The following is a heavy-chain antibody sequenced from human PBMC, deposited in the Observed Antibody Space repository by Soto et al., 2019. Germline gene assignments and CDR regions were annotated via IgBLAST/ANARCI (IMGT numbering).Heavy chain of an antibody. V-gene: IGHV4-39*01. Sequence: QLQLQESGPGLVKPSETLSLTCTVSGGSIDSSTYYWGWIRQPPGKGLEWIGSIFYNGNTFYNPSLRTRITISVDTPKNQFSLKLSSLTAADTAVYYCARHSTGYYYSWFDPWGQGTRVTVSS. D-gene: IGHD3-22*01. J-gene: IGHJ5*02. CDR3: ARHSTGYYYSWFDP. CDR1: GGSIDSSTYY. CDR2: IFYNGNT.